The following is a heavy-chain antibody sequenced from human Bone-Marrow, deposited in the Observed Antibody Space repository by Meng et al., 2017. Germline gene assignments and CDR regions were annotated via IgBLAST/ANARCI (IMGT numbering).Heavy chain of an antibody. Sequence: GSLRLSCTVSGGSISSYYWSWIRQPPGKGLEWIGYIYYSGSTNYNPSLKSRVTISVDTSKNQFSLKLSSVTAADTAVYYCARLSGSYPDSYWGQGTLVTVSS. D-gene: IGHD1-26*01. CDR1: GGSISSYY. V-gene: IGHV4-59*08. CDR3: ARLSGSYPDSY. CDR2: IYYSGST. J-gene: IGHJ4*02.